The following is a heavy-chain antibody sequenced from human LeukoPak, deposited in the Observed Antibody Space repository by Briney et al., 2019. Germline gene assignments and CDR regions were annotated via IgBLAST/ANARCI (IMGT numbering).Heavy chain of an antibody. D-gene: IGHD3-22*01. CDR2: VSTNDGNT. Sequence: GASVKVSCKASGYTFTSYGNSWVRQAPGQGLEWMGWVSTNDGNTVYAQRLQGRVTMTTDTSTSVAYMELRSLTSDDTAVYYCTRAPPGMTMMTDYWGQGTLVTVSS. CDR1: GYTFTSYG. CDR3: TRAPPGMTMMTDY. J-gene: IGHJ4*02. V-gene: IGHV1-18*01.